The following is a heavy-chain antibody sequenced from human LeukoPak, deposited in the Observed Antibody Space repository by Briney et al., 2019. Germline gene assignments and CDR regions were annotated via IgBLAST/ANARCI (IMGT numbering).Heavy chain of an antibody. CDR2: IYYSGST. CDR3: ARDSGYSGYDPQGYYYGMDV. Sequence: SETLSLTCTVSGGSISSYYWSWIRQPPGKGLEWIGYIYYSGSTNYNPSLMSRVTISVDTSKNQFSLKLSSVTAADTAVYYCARDSGYSGYDPQGYYYGMDVWGQGTTVTVSS. V-gene: IGHV4-59*01. CDR1: GGSISSYY. J-gene: IGHJ6*02. D-gene: IGHD5-12*01.